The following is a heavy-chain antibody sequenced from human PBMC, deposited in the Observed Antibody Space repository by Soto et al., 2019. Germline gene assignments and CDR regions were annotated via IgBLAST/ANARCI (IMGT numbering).Heavy chain of an antibody. CDR3: AKGSYGDYVVEDYYYYYGMDV. CDR2: ISYDGSNK. V-gene: IGHV3-30*18. Sequence: QVQLVESGGGVVQPGRSLRLSCAASGFTFSSYGMHWVRQAPGKGLEWVAVISYDGSNKYYADSVKGRFTISRDNSKNTLYLQMNSLRAEDTAVYYCAKGSYGDYVVEDYYYYYGMDVWGQGTTVTVSS. J-gene: IGHJ6*02. D-gene: IGHD4-17*01. CDR1: GFTFSSYG.